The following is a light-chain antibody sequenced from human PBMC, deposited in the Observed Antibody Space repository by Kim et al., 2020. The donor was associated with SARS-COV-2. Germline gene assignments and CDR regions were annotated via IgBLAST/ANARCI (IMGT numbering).Light chain of an antibody. Sequence: EIVMTQSPATLSVSPGERATLSCRASQSVSSSLAWYQQNPGQAPRLLIYGASTRATGIPARFSGSWSGTEFTLTISSLQSEDFAVYYCQQYKNWSRTFGQGTKVDIK. CDR2: GAS. CDR1: QSVSSS. V-gene: IGKV3-15*01. J-gene: IGKJ1*01. CDR3: QQYKNWSRT.